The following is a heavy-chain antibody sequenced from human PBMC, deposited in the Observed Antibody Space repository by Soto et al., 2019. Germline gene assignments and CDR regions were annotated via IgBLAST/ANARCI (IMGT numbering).Heavy chain of an antibody. CDR3: ARRRGNYYDSSGYFPSYFDY. D-gene: IGHD3-22*01. CDR1: GYSISSGYY. V-gene: IGHV4-38-2*01. Sequence: ASETLSLTCAVSGYSISSGYYWGWIRQPPGKGLEWIGSIYHSGSTYYNPSLKSRVTISVDTSKNQFSLKLSSVTAADTAVYYCARRRGNYYDSSGYFPSYFDYWGQGTLVTVS. CDR2: IYHSGST. J-gene: IGHJ4*02.